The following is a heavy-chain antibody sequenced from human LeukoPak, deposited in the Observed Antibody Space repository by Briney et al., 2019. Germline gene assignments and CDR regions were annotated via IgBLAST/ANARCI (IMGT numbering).Heavy chain of an antibody. Sequence: SETLSLTCTVSGGSLSSYFWRWLRQPPGKGLEWIAYIYYSGSTNYNPSLKSRVTISVDTSKNQFSLKLSSVTAADTAVYYCARQPSSWFTSFDSWGQGTLVTVSS. CDR1: GGSLSSYF. J-gene: IGHJ4*02. CDR2: IYYSGST. CDR3: ARQPSSWFTSFDS. V-gene: IGHV4-59*01. D-gene: IGHD6-13*01.